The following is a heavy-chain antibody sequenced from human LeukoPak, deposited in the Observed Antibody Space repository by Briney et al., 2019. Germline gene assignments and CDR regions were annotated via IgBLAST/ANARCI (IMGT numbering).Heavy chain of an antibody. Sequence: PSETLSLTCTVSGGSISSYYWSWIRQPAGKGLEWTGRIYTSRSTNYNPSLKSRVTMSVDTSKNQFSLKLSSVTAADTAVYYCAQVNYGDYGNWFDPWGQGTLVTVSS. CDR2: IYTSRST. J-gene: IGHJ5*02. D-gene: IGHD4-17*01. V-gene: IGHV4-4*07. CDR3: AQVNYGDYGNWFDP. CDR1: GGSISSYY.